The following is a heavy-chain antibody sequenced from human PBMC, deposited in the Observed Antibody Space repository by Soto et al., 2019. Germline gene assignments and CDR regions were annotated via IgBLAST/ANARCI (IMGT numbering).Heavy chain of an antibody. CDR3: ARGVRTGFYGMDV. J-gene: IGHJ6*02. Sequence: QVQLVQSGAEVKKPGSSVKVSCKASGGTLSNYALSWVRQAPGQGLEWVGGIIPIFGTSNYAQNFQGRVTITADESTSPAYMELSSLRSEDTAVYYCARGVRTGFYGMDVWGQGTTVTVSS. CDR1: GGTLSNYA. CDR2: IIPIFGTS. D-gene: IGHD3-10*01. V-gene: IGHV1-69*01.